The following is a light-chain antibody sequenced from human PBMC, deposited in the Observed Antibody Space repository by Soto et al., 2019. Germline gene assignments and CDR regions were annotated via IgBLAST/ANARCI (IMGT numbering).Light chain of an antibody. V-gene: IGKV1-39*01. Sequence: DIQVPQSPSSLSASLGDSVTITCRASQTIGNNVNWYQQKPGKAHKLLIYDASSLESGVPSRFSGGGSRTDFTLTITSLQPEEFATYYCQQTSSAPFTFGPGTKVDIK. CDR2: DAS. CDR3: QQTSSAPFT. J-gene: IGKJ3*01. CDR1: QTIGNN.